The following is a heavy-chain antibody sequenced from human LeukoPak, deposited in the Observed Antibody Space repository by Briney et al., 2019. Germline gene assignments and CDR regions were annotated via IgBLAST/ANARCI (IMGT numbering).Heavy chain of an antibody. J-gene: IGHJ6*03. CDR1: GFTFSSYW. CDR2: IKQDGSEK. Sequence: GGSLRLSCAASGFTFSSYWMSWVRQAPGKGREWVANIKQDGSEKYYVDSVKGRFTISRDNAKNSLYLQMNSLRAEDTAVYYCARGSRYYYYYYMDVWGKGTTVTVSS. CDR3: ARGSRYYYYYYMDV. V-gene: IGHV3-7*01.